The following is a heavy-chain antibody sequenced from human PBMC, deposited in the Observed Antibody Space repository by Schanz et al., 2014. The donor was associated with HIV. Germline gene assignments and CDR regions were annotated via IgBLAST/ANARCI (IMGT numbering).Heavy chain of an antibody. J-gene: IGHJ4*02. CDR3: AKPEYDSRGNSQSHFDY. CDR1: GFTVSNNH. D-gene: IGHD3-22*01. Sequence: QLVESGGGLIQPGGSLRLSCVFSGFTVSNNHLSWVRQAPGKGLEWVSIIYSAGTTYYTDSVKGRFTISRDNSKNTLYLQMNSLRAEDTAVYYCAKPEYDSRGNSQSHFDYWGQGTLVTVSS. CDR2: IYSAGTT. V-gene: IGHV3-53*01.